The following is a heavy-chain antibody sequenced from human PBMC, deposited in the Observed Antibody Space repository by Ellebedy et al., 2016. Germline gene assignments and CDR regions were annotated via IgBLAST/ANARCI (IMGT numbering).Heavy chain of an antibody. Sequence: HTGGSLRLSCAASGFSFSSNWMHWVRQAPGKGLVWVSRISSDGGSTGYADSVKGRFTISRDNAKSTLYLQMNSLRAEDTGVFYCAGGYSRSSVSFDCWGQGTLVTVSS. CDR3: AGGYSRSSVSFDC. V-gene: IGHV3-74*01. CDR1: GFSFSSNW. D-gene: IGHD6-13*01. CDR2: ISSDGGST. J-gene: IGHJ4*02.